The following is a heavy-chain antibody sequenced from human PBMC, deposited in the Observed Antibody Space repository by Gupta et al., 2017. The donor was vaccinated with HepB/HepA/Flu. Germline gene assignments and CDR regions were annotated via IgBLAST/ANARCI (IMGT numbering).Heavy chain of an antibody. CDR2: ISFTGGST. J-gene: IGHJ3*02. CDR3: AKPLGRGYFSDAFDI. CDR1: GFTFTNFA. D-gene: IGHD3-3*01. Sequence: EVQLLESGGGLVQPGGSLRLSCAASGFTFTNFAMNWVRQAPGKRLEWVSGISFTGGSTYYADSVKGRFTISRDNSKNTLYLQLNSLRAEDTAVYYCAKPLGRGYFSDAFDIWGQGTMVTVS. V-gene: IGHV3-23*01.